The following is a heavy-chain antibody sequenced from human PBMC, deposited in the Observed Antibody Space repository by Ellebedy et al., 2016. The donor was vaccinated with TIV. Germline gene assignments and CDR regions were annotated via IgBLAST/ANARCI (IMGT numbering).Heavy chain of an antibody. V-gene: IGHV4-59*01. CDR2: IYYSGST. CDR3: ARGGYGSGSYYSSN. D-gene: IGHD3-10*01. J-gene: IGHJ4*02. Sequence: MPSETLSLTCTVYGGSMSSYYWSWTRQPPGKGLEWIGYIYYSGSTNYDPSLKSRVTISVDTSKNQFSLKLSSVTAADTAVYYCARGGYGSGSYYSSNWGQGTLVTVSS. CDR1: GGSMSSYY.